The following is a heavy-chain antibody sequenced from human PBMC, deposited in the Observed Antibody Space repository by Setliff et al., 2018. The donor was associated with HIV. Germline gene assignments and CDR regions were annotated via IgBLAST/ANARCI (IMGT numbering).Heavy chain of an antibody. V-gene: IGHV4-38-2*01. CDR3: ARPMASGYPDTFDI. CDR2: IYHSGST. D-gene: IGHD3-22*01. CDR1: GYSISSGYY. Sequence: PSETLSLTCAVSGYSISSGYYWGWIRQPPGKGLEWIGSIYHSGSTYYNPSLKSRVTISIDTSKNQFSLKLISVTAADTAIYYCARPMASGYPDTFDIWGQGTMVTVSS. J-gene: IGHJ3*02.